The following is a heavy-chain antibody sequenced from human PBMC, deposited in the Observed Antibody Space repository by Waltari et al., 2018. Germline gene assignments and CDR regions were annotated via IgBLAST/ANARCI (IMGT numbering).Heavy chain of an antibody. J-gene: IGHJ3*02. CDR3: ARDQWFAFDI. V-gene: IGHV3-7*01. Sequence: EVQLVESGGGLVQPGGSLSLSWPASGFTLSSYWMSWVRQAPGKGLEWVANIMTDGSEEYYVDSVRGRFTISRDNAKNSLFLQMNSLRPEDTAVYYCARDQWFAFDIWGQGTMVTVSS. CDR1: GFTLSSYW. CDR2: IMTDGSEE. D-gene: IGHD3-22*01.